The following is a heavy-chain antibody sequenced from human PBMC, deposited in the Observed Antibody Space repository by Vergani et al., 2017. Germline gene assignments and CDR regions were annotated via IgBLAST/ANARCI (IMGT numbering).Heavy chain of an antibody. D-gene: IGHD2-15*01. CDR3: ARHTPADSAFDI. CDR2: IYYSGST. V-gene: IGHV4-59*08. Sequence: QVQLQQWGAELMQPSETLSLTCTVSGGSISSYYWRWIRQPPGKGMEWIGYIYYSGSTNYNPSLKSRVTISVDTSTNQFSLKLSSVTAADTAVYYCARHTPADSAFDIWGQGTMVTVSS. J-gene: IGHJ3*02. CDR1: GGSISSYY.